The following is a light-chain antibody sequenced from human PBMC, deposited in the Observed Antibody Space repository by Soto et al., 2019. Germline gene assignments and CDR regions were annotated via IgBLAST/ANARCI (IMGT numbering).Light chain of an antibody. Sequence: DIQMTQSPSSLSASVGDRVTIPCRASQSISSYLHWYQQKPGKAPKLLIYAASSLQSGVPSRFSGSGSGTDFTLTISSLQPEDFATYYCQQSYSTPYTFGQGTKLEIK. CDR1: QSISSY. CDR3: QQSYSTPYT. J-gene: IGKJ2*01. V-gene: IGKV1-39*01. CDR2: AAS.